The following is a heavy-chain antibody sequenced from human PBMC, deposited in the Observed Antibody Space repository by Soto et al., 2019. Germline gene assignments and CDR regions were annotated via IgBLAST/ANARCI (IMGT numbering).Heavy chain of an antibody. V-gene: IGHV3-30-3*01. J-gene: IGHJ5*02. CDR1: GFTFSSYA. CDR3: ARDRAAYYYGSGPFDP. CDR2: ISYDGSNK. D-gene: IGHD3-10*01. Sequence: QVQLVESGGGVVQPGRSLRLSCAASGFTFSSYAMHWVRQAPGKGLEWVAVISYDGSNKYYADSMKGRFTISRDNSKNTLYLQMNSLRAEDTAVYYCARDRAAYYYGSGPFDPWGQGTLVTVSS.